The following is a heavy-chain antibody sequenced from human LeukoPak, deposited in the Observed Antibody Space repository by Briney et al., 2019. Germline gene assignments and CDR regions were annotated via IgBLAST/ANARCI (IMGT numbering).Heavy chain of an antibody. CDR3: ARRGVVRGVIITFTAFDI. D-gene: IGHD3-10*01. CDR1: GYSFTSYW. J-gene: IGHJ3*02. Sequence: GESLKISCKGSGYSFTSYWIGWVRQMPGKGLEWMGIIYPGDSDTRYSPSFQGQVTISADKSISTAYLQWSSLKASDTAMYYCARRGVVRGVIITFTAFDIWGQGTMVTVSS. CDR2: IYPGDSDT. V-gene: IGHV5-51*01.